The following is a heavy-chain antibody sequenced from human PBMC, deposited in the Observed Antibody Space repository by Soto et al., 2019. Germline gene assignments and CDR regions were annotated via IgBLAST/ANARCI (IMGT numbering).Heavy chain of an antibody. J-gene: IGHJ4*02. D-gene: IGHD5-12*01. V-gene: IGHV1-18*01. CDR2: ISAYNGNT. CDR3: ARDSPIGSTFSGYDAIDS. Sequence: ASVKVSCKASGYTFTNFGISWVRQAPGQGLEWMGWISAYNGNTNYAQDFQGRLTITADKSTNTTYMELTSLTSKDTAVYFCARDSPIGSTFSGYDAIDSWGQGTLVTVS. CDR1: GYTFTNFG.